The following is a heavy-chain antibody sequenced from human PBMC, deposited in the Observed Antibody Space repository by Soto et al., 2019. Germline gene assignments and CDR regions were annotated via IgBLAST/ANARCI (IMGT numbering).Heavy chain of an antibody. V-gene: IGHV1-46*03. J-gene: IGHJ2*01. CDR1: VYTFSTYY. CDR3: ARSDDYWYFDL. Sequence: QVQLVQSGAEVKKPGASMRVSCKASVYTFSTYYLHWVRQAPGQGLEWMGIVTPSGGSTSYAQKFQGRVTMTRDTSTSTVYMELSSLRSEDTAIYYCARSDDYWYFDLWGRGTLVTVSS. CDR2: VTPSGGST.